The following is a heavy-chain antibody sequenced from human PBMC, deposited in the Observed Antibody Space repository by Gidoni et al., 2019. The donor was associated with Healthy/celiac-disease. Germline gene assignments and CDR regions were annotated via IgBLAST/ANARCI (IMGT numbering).Heavy chain of an antibody. V-gene: IGHV3-15*01. D-gene: IGHD3-22*01. CDR2: IKSKTDGGTT. J-gene: IGHJ4*02. CDR3: TTDPSGYYYDSSGYSLLRYYFDY. Sequence: EVQLVESGGGLVKPGGSLRLSCAASGFTFSNAWMSWVRQAPGKGLEWVGRIKSKTDGGTTDYAAPVKGRFTISRDDSKNTLYLQMNSLKTEDTAVYYCTTDPSGYYYDSSGYSLLRYYFDYWGQGTLVTVSS. CDR1: GFTFSNAW.